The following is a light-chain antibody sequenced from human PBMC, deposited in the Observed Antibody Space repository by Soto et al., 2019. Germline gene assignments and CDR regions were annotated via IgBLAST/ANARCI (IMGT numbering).Light chain of an antibody. J-gene: IGKJ4*01. CDR3: QQYYDWPSLP. V-gene: IGKV3D-15*01. Sequence: EIMLTQSPATLSVSTGERATLSCKPRQSINRNLAWYQQKPGQVPRLLLYRASSRTTGAPDRFSGSGSGTDFTLTISRLEPEDFGVYYCQQYYDWPSLPVGGGTKVDIK. CDR1: QSINRN. CDR2: RAS.